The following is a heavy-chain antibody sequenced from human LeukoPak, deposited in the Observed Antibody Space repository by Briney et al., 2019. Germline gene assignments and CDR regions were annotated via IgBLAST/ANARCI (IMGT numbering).Heavy chain of an antibody. D-gene: IGHD3-10*01. CDR2: INHSGST. J-gene: IGHJ4*02. Sequence: SETLSLTCAVYGGSFSGYYWSWIRQPPGKGLEWIGEINHSGSTNYNPSLKSRVTISVDTSKNQFSLKLSSVTAADTAVYYCARGGNVLLWFGELHDYWGQGTLVTVSS. CDR1: GGSFSGYY. CDR3: ARGGNVLLWFGELHDY. V-gene: IGHV4-34*01.